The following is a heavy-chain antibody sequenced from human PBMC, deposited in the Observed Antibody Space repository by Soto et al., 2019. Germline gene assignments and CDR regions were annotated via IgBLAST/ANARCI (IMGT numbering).Heavy chain of an antibody. CDR1: GFMFDDYT. CDR2: ISWDGGST. V-gene: IGHV3-43*01. D-gene: IGHD1-26*01. CDR3: AKDFCGRTGFDY. Sequence: EVQLVESGGVVVQPGGSLRLSCAASGFMFDDYTMHWVRQAPGKGLEWVSLISWDGGSTYYADSVKGRFTISRDNSKNSLYLQMNTLRTEDTALYYCAKDFCGRTGFDYWGQGTLVTVSS. J-gene: IGHJ4*02.